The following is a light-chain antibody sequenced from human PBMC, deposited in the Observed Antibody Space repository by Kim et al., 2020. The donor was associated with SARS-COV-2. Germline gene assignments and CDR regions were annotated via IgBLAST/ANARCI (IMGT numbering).Light chain of an antibody. V-gene: IGLV2-14*03. CDR2: DVT. Sequence: GQSITISCIGTSSDIGDYNYVSWYQQHPGKAPKLMIFDVTERPSGISNRFSGSKSGNTASLTISGLQAEDEADYFCSSYTSGTTWVFGGGTQLTVL. CDR1: SSDIGDYNY. J-gene: IGLJ3*02. CDR3: SSYTSGTTWV.